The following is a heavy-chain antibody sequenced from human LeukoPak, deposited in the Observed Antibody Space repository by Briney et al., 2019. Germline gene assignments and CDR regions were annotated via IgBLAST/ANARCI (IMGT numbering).Heavy chain of an antibody. CDR1: GFTFSSYW. CDR2: IKSKTDGGTT. J-gene: IGHJ4*02. V-gene: IGHV3-15*01. CDR3: TTDGGERGDYDLDY. D-gene: IGHD4-17*01. Sequence: PGGSLRLSCAASGFTFSSYWMSWVRQAPGKGLEWVGRIKSKTDGGTTDYAAPVKGRFTISRDDSKNTLYLQMNSLKTEDTAVYYCTTDGGERGDYDLDYWGQGTLVTVSS.